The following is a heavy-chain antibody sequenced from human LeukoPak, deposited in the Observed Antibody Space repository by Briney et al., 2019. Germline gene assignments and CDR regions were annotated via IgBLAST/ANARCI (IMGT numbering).Heavy chain of an antibody. CDR3: ARWSGVVGTARGWYFDL. CDR1: GGSFSGYY. Sequence: SETLSLTCAVYGGSFSGYYWSWIRQPPGKGLEWIGYIYYSGSTNYNPSLKSRVTISVDTSKNQFSLKLSSVTAADTAVYYCARWSGVVGTARGWYFDLWGRGTPVTVSS. V-gene: IGHV4-59*01. CDR2: IYYSGST. J-gene: IGHJ2*01. D-gene: IGHD1-26*01.